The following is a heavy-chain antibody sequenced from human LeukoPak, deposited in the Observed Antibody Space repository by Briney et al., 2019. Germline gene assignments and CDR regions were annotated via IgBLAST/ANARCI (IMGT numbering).Heavy chain of an antibody. Sequence: GASVKVSCKASGYTFTSYYMHWVQQAPGQGLEWMGIINPSGGSTSYAQKFQGGVTMTRDMSTSTVYMELSSLRSADTAVYYCARVTGYMIEDQFDYWGQGTLVTVSS. CDR1: GYTFTSYY. V-gene: IGHV1-46*01. J-gene: IGHJ4*02. CDR2: INPSGGST. D-gene: IGHD3-22*01. CDR3: ARVTGYMIEDQFDY.